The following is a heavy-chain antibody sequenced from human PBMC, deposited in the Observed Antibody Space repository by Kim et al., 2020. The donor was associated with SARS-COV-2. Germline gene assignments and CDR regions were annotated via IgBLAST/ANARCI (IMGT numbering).Heavy chain of an antibody. CDR3: AKDETYYYDSSGYGYFDL. D-gene: IGHD3-22*01. V-gene: IGHV3-23*01. J-gene: IGHJ2*01. Sequence: KGRFPISRDNSKNTLYLQMNSLRAEDTAVYYCAKDETYYYDSSGYGYFDLWGRGTLVTVSS.